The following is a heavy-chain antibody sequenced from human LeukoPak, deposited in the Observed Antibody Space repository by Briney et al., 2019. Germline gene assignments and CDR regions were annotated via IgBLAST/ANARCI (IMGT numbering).Heavy chain of an antibody. D-gene: IGHD3-10*01. Sequence: SVKVSCKASGGTFSSYAISWVRQAPGQGLEWMGGIIPIFGTANYAQKFQGRVTITADKSTSTAYMELSSLRSEDTAVYYCARGVRGSTLSDWFDPWGQGTLVTVSS. CDR2: IIPIFGTA. V-gene: IGHV1-69*06. CDR3: ARGVRGSTLSDWFDP. J-gene: IGHJ5*02. CDR1: GGTFSSYA.